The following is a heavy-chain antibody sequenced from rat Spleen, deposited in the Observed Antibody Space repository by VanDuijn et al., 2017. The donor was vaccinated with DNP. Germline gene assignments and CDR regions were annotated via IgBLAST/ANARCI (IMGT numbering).Heavy chain of an antibody. J-gene: IGHJ2*01. CDR3: IRWNSGHFDY. CDR2: ITTSGGST. V-gene: IGHV5-46*01. CDR1: GFTFSNYG. D-gene: IGHD4-3*01. Sequence: EVQLVESGGGLVQPGRSLKLSCAASGFTFSNYGMAWVRQAPKKGLEWVATITTSGGSTYYRDSVKGRFIISRDNAKSTLYLQMNSLRSEDMATYYCIRWNSGHFDYWGQGVMVTVSS.